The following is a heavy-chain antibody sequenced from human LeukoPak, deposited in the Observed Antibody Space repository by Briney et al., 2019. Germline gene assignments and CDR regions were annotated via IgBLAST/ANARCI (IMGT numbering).Heavy chain of an antibody. Sequence: PGGSLRLSCSASGFTFSSYAMRWVRQAPGKGLEWVSAISSNGSTTYYADSVKGRFTISRDNSRNTVYLQMNSLRAEDTAVYYCARMSSGYEDYWGQGTLVTVSS. J-gene: IGHJ4*02. CDR2: ISSNGSTT. CDR3: ARMSSGYEDY. V-gene: IGHV3-23*01. D-gene: IGHD3-22*01. CDR1: GFTFSSYA.